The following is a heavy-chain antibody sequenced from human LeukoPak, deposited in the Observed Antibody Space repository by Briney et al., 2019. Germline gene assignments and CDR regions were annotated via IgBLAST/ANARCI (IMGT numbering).Heavy chain of an antibody. V-gene: IGHV4-39*01. Sequence: PSETLSLTCTVSGGSISSSSYYWGWIRQPPGKGLEWIVSIYYSGSTYYNPSRKSRVTISVDTSKNQFSLKLSSVTAADTAVYYCATPTAPILTDLDRDCWGQGTLVTVSS. CDR1: GGSISSSSYY. CDR2: IYYSGST. CDR3: ATPTAPILTDLDRDC. J-gene: IGHJ4*02. D-gene: IGHD3-9*01.